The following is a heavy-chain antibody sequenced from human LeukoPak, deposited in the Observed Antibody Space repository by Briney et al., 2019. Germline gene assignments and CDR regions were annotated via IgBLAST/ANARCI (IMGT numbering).Heavy chain of an antibody. J-gene: IGHJ6*02. CDR2: IYHSGST. Sequence: SQNLSLNCAVSGVSISSGGYSWSWIRQPPGKGLELIGYIYHSGSTYYNPSLKSRVTISVDRSKNQFSLKLSSVTAADTAVYYCACSSGYYYGMDVWGQGTTVTVSS. CDR3: ACSSGYYYGMDV. CDR1: GVSISSGGYS. D-gene: IGHD2-15*01. V-gene: IGHV4-30-2*01.